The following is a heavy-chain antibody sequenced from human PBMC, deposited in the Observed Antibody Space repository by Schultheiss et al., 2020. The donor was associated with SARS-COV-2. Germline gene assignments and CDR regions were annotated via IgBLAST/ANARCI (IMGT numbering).Heavy chain of an antibody. CDR1: GGSISSGGYY. CDR3: ARRQYSNYVAFDY. D-gene: IGHD4-11*01. V-gene: IGHV4-61*08. CDR2: IYYSGST. J-gene: IGHJ4*02. Sequence: SETLSLTCTVSGGSISSGGYYWSWIRQHPGKGLEFIGYIYYSGSTNYNPSLKSRVTISVDTSKNQFSLKLSSVTAADTAVYYCARRQYSNYVAFDYWGQGTLVTVSS.